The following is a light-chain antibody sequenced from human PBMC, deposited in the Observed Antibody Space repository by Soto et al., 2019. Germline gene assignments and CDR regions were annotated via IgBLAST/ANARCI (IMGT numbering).Light chain of an antibody. J-gene: IGKJ3*01. Sequence: EVVLTQSPGTLSLSPGERATLSCRAGRTVDGNYLAWYHQKPGQAPRLLIHSASTRAPGIPDRFSASGAGTDFTLTISRLEPEDSAVYYCQQYSASPRTFGPGTRWIS. V-gene: IGKV3-20*01. CDR1: RTVDGNY. CDR3: QQYSASPRT. CDR2: SAS.